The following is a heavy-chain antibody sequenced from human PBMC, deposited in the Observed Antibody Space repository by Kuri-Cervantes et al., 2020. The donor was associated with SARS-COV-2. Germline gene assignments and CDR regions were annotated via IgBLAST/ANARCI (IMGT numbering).Heavy chain of an antibody. J-gene: IGHJ6*02. CDR3: ARDSINDFWSGYYWTADQLLGNARSKYGMDV. CDR2: IIPIFGTA. Sequence: SVKVSCKASGGTFSSYAISWVRQAPGQGLEWMGGIIPIFGTANYAQKFQGRVTITADESTSTAYMELSSLRSEDTAVYYCARDSINDFWSGYYWTADQLLGNARSKYGMDVWGQGTTVTVSS. V-gene: IGHV1-69*13. D-gene: IGHD3-3*01. CDR1: GGTFSSYA.